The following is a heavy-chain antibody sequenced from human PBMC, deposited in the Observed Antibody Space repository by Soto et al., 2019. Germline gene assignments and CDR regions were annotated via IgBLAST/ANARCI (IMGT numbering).Heavy chain of an antibody. Sequence: SVKVSCKASGGTFSSYAISWVRQAPGQGLEWMGGIIPIFGTANYAQKFQGRVTITADESTSTAYMELSSLRSEDTAVYHCARDTRSIAARFDPWGQGTLVTVSS. CDR3: ARDTRSIAARFDP. V-gene: IGHV1-69*13. D-gene: IGHD6-6*01. CDR2: IIPIFGTA. J-gene: IGHJ5*02. CDR1: GGTFSSYA.